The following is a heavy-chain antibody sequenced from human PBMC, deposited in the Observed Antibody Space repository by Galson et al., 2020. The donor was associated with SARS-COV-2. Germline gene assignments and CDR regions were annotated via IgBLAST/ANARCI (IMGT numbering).Heavy chain of an antibody. CDR1: RGPISGYY. CDR2: IYSTGTT. V-gene: IGHV4-59*08. Sequence: ETSETLSLTCTVSRGPISGYYWSWIRQPPGKKLEWIGRIYSTGTTDYNSSLKSRVTISVDTSKKEFSLTLISVTAADTAVYYCAKLAEGRRSAEDYWGQGTLVTVSS. J-gene: IGHJ4*02. CDR3: AKLAEGRRSAEDY.